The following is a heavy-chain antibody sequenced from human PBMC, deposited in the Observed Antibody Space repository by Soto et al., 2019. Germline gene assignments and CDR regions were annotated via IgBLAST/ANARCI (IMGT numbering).Heavy chain of an antibody. CDR2: IYPYDSDT. CDR1: GYSFTSYW. CDR3: ARHLVGSTRGNFDY. V-gene: IGHV5-51*01. D-gene: IGHD2-2*01. J-gene: IGHJ4*01. Sequence: PGESLKISCKTSGYSFTSYWIGWVRQMPRKGMEWMGNIYPYDSDTRYSPSFQGQVTISADTSITTAYLQWSGLRASDTAMYFCARHLVGSTRGNFDYWGQGTLVTVSS.